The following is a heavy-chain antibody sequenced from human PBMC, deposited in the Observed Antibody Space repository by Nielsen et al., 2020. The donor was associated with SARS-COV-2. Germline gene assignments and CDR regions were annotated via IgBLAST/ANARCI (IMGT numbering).Heavy chain of an antibody. CDR3: AREDYGDYGFDY. CDR2: IWYYGSNK. D-gene: IGHD4-17*01. CDR1: GFTFSSYG. J-gene: IGHJ4*02. V-gene: IGHV3-33*01. Sequence: GESLKISCAASGFTFSSYGMHWVRQAPGKGLEWVAVIWYYGSNKYYADSVKGRFTISRDNSKNTLYLQMNSLRAEDTAVYYCAREDYGDYGFDYWGQGTLVTVSS.